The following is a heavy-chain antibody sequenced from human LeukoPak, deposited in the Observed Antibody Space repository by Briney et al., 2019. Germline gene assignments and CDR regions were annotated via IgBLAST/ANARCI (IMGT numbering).Heavy chain of an antibody. CDR1: GFTLSSFE. Sequence: GGSLRLSCAASGFTLSSFEMNWVRHAPGKGLEWVSYIITSGTNIYYADSVKGRFTISRDNSKNTLYLQMKSLRAEDTAVYYCAKDPRRWSFDYWGQGTLVTVSS. V-gene: IGHV3-48*03. CDR2: IITSGTNI. CDR3: AKDPRRWSFDY. J-gene: IGHJ4*02. D-gene: IGHD4-23*01.